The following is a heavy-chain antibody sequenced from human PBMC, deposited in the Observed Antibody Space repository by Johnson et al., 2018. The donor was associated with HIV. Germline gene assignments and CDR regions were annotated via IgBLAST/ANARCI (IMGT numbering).Heavy chain of an antibody. Sequence: VQLMESGGGLVQPGGSLRLSCAASGFTFSSYDMYWVRQATGKGLEWVSAITGDGSHTYYADSVKGRFTISRDNSKDTLFLQMNSLRAEDTALYYCENETHYITPDDCDAVDIWGQGTMVTVSS. CDR2: ITGDGSHT. V-gene: IGHV3-23*01. D-gene: IGHD1-14*01. CDR3: ENETHYITPDDCDAVDI. J-gene: IGHJ3*02. CDR1: GFTFSSYD.